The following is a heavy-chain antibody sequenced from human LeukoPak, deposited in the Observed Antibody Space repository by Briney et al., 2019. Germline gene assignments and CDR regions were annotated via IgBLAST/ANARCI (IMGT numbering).Heavy chain of an antibody. Sequence: GGSLRLSCAASGFTFSNYAIDWVRQAPGKGLEWVAVISYDGSNKYYADSVKGRFTISRDNSKNTLYLQMNSLRAEDTAVYYCARGELGGSYFDYWGQGTLVAVSS. V-gene: IGHV3-30*04. CDR1: GFTFSNYA. J-gene: IGHJ4*02. D-gene: IGHD1-26*01. CDR2: ISYDGSNK. CDR3: ARGELGGSYFDY.